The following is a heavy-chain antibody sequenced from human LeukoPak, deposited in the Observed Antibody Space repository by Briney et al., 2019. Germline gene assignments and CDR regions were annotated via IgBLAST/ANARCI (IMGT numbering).Heavy chain of an antibody. CDR1: GYSFTSYW. CDR2: IYPGDSDT. J-gene: IGHJ4*02. Sequence: GESLKISCEGSGYSFTSYWIGWVRQMPGKGLEWVAIIYPGDSDTIYSPSFQGQVTISADNSISTAYLQWSSLKASDTAMYYCARSSDSSGFYDHFDYWGPGNLVTVSS. V-gene: IGHV5-51*01. CDR3: ARSSDSSGFYDHFDY. D-gene: IGHD3-22*01.